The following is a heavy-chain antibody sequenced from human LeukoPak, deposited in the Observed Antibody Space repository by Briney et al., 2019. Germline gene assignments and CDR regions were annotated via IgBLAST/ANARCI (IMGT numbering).Heavy chain of an antibody. V-gene: IGHV3-23*01. Sequence: GGSLRLSCVGSGFTLSSYSMRWVRQAPGKGLEWVSTISRSGGSTYYADSVKGRFTISRDNSKNTLYLQMNSLRAEDTAVYYCAKDQSAFGLLWFGELLGWFDPWGQGTLVTVSS. CDR1: GFTLSSYS. CDR2: ISRSGGST. CDR3: AKDQSAFGLLWFGELLGWFDP. D-gene: IGHD3-10*01. J-gene: IGHJ5*02.